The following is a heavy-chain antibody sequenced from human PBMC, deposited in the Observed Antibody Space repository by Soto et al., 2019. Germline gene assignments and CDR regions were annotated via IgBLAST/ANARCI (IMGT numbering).Heavy chain of an antibody. CDR3: ARDRVYTGGSDADY. CDR1: GYTFSNYA. D-gene: IGHD2-8*02. Sequence: QVHLVQSGAEVKKPGSSVRVSCKTSGYTFSNYAISWVRQAPGQGLEWMGWINTGSGYTNYAHDRVTMTKDASTYTAYLEVTRLRSDDTAIYYCARDRVYTGGSDADYGSQGTLVTVSS. V-gene: IGHV1-18*01. CDR2: INTGSGYT. J-gene: IGHJ4*02.